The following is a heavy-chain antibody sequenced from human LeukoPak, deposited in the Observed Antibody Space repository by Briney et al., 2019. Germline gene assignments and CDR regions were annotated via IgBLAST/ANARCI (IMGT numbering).Heavy chain of an antibody. Sequence: ASVKVSCKLSGNTLTEFSMHWVRQAPGKGLEWMGGFDPEDGKTIYAQKFQGRVTMTEDTSTDTAYMELSSLRSEDTAVYYCARGIWSTTLTAYYLDYWGQGTLVTVSS. CDR1: GNTLTEFS. D-gene: IGHD2-21*02. CDR2: FDPEDGKT. J-gene: IGHJ4*02. CDR3: ARGIWSTTLTAYYLDY. V-gene: IGHV1-24*01.